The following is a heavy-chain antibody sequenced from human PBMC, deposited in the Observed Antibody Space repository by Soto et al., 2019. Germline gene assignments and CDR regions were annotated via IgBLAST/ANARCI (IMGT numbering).Heavy chain of an antibody. CDR3: ARARRDSSCYYYPPFDY. CDR2: INHSGST. D-gene: IGHD3-22*01. V-gene: IGHV4-34*01. CDR1: GRSFSGYY. Sequence: SETLSLTCAVYGRSFSGYYWSWIRQPPGKGLEWIGEINHSGSTNCNPSLKSRVTISVDTSKNQFSLKLSSVTAADTAVYYCARARRDSSCYYYPPFDYWGQGTLVTVS. J-gene: IGHJ4*02.